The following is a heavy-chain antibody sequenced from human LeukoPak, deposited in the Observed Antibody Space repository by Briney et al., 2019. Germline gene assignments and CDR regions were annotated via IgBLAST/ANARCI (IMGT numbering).Heavy chain of an antibody. V-gene: IGHV4-30-4*01. CDR2: IYYSGST. CDR3: ARGLGYFDL. Sequence: SQTLSLTCTVSGGSISSGDYFWSWIRQPPGKGLEWIGYIYYSGSTYYNPSLKSRVTISLDTSKNQFSLKLTSVTAADTAVYFRARGLGYFDLWGRGTLVTVSS. J-gene: IGHJ2*01. CDR1: GGSISSGDYF.